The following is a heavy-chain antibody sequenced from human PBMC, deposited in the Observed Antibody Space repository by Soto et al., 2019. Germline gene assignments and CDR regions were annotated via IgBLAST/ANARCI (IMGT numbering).Heavy chain of an antibody. J-gene: IGHJ5*02. Sequence: EVQLLESGGDVVRPGGSLRLSCAASGFTFSSYAMGWVRQAPGKGLEWVAGVSRAGTYTFYADSVRGRFSISGDNSRDAVDLYMNALRGDDTAVYFCVKYTVTEDLGESWGQGTLVSVSS. CDR1: GFTFSSYA. CDR2: VSRAGTYT. CDR3: VKYTVTEDLGES. V-gene: IGHV3-23*01. D-gene: IGHD3-16*01.